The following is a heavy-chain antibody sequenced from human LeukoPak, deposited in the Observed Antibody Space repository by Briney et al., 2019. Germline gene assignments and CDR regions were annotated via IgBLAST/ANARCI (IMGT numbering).Heavy chain of an antibody. Sequence: SETLSLTCTVSGGFTSSYYWSWIRQPPGKGLEWIGYIYYSGTTNHNPSLKSRVTISVDTSKNQFSLKLSSVTAADTAVYYCASGYSSDLYFHHWGQGTLVTVSS. V-gene: IGHV4-59*01. J-gene: IGHJ1*01. CDR3: ASGYSSDLYFHH. D-gene: IGHD6-19*01. CDR2: IYYSGTT. CDR1: GGFTSSYY.